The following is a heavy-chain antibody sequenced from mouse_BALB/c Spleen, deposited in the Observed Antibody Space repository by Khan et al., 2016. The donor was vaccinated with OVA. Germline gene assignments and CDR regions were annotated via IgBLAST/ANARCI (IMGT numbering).Heavy chain of an antibody. J-gene: IGHJ2*01. Sequence: EVQLQESGPGLVKPSQSLSLTCTVTGYSITSGYGWNWIRHFPGNKLEWMGYIRYSGSTNSNTSPKSRLSITRATSKNQFFLQLNSVTTEDTATYYCARTARIKYWGQGTTLTVSS. V-gene: IGHV3-1*02. CDR1: GYSITSGYG. CDR3: ARTARIKY. CDR2: IRYSGST. D-gene: IGHD1-2*01.